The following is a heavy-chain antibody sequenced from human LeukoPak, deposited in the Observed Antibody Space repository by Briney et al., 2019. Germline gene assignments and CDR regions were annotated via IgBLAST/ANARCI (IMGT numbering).Heavy chain of an antibody. Sequence: SEILSLTCTVSGGSVTTYYWSWLRQSAGKGLEWIGHISTSGTTTYNPSLKSRVTMSVDTSKNQFSLKLTSVTAADTAVYYCAREATVVGATIIWVQRTLVTVSS. CDR1: GGSVTTYY. CDR2: ISTSGTT. D-gene: IGHD1-26*01. CDR3: AREATVVGATII. V-gene: IGHV4-4*07. J-gene: IGHJ4*02.